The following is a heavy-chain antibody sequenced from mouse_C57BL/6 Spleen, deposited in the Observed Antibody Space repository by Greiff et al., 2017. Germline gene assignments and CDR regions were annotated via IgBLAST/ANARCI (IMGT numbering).Heavy chain of an antibody. Sequence: EVQLEESEAGLVQPGSSMKLSCTASGFTFSDYYMAWVRQVPEKGLEWVGNINYDGSSTYYLDTLKSRFIISRDNAKNILYLQMSSLKSEDTATYYCARAVNWYFDDWGTGTTLTVSS. CDR2: INYDGSST. J-gene: IGHJ1*03. CDR1: GFTFSDYY. V-gene: IGHV5-16*01. CDR3: ARAVNWYFDD.